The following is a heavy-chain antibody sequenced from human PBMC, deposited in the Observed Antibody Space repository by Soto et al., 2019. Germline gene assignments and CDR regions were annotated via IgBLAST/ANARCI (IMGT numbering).Heavy chain of an antibody. V-gene: IGHV3-30-3*01. CDR1: GFTFSEYG. CDR2: ISHRGDNK. J-gene: IGHJ6*02. Sequence: QVQLVESGGGVVQPGRSLRLSCEASGFTFSEYGMHWVRQAPGKGLECVAGISHRGDNKYIADSVKGRFTISRDNSKNMLFLQMTSMRVEDTAVYHCATVGYCSEDSCYTLTIRYGMDVWGQGTTVIVSS. D-gene: IGHD2-15*01. CDR3: ATVGYCSEDSCYTLTIRYGMDV.